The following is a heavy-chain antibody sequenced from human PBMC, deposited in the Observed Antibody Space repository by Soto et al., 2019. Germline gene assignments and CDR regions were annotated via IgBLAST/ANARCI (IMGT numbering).Heavy chain of an antibody. V-gene: IGHV1-69*12. CDR3: ARDWECTGGSCLLRGGWFDP. J-gene: IGHJ5*02. Sequence: QVQLVQSGAEVKKPGSSVTVSCKASGDTFNSYAVSWVRQAPGQGLEWMGVLIPVFGTRNYAQKFQGRLTIXAXDXXSPIYMEPRSLRSGDTAVYYCARDWECTGGSCLLRGGWFDPWVQGTLVTVSS. CDR1: GDTFNSYA. CDR2: LIPVFGTR. D-gene: IGHD2-15*01.